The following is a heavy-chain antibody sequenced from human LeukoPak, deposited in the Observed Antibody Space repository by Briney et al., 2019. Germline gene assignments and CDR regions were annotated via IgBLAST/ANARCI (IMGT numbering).Heavy chain of an antibody. CDR1: GGSISSYY. CDR2: IYTSGST. J-gene: IGHJ5*02. CDR3: ARIRGIRSGGINWFDP. Sequence: SQTLSLTCTVSGGSISSYYWSWIRQPAGKGLEWIGRIYTSGSTNYNPSLKSRVTMSVDTSKNQFSLKLSSVTAADTAVYYCARIRGIRSGGINWFDPWGQGTLVTVSS. D-gene: IGHD3-3*02. V-gene: IGHV4-4*07.